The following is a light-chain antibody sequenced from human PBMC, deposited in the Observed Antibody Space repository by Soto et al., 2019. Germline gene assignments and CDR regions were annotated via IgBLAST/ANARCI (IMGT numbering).Light chain of an antibody. V-gene: IGKV1-39*01. J-gene: IGKJ1*01. CDR2: TAS. CDR1: QGISDY. CDR3: QQTYTFPWT. Sequence: DIQMTQSPSSLSASVCDTVTITCRASQGISDYLSWFQHKPGEAPKLLIYTASSLQGGVPLRFSGAGSRTDFSLTISGLQPEDSATYYCQQTYTFPWTFGQGTKVDIK.